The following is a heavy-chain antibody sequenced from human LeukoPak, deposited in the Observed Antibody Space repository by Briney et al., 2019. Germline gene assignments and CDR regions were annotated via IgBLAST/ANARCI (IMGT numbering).Heavy chain of an antibody. CDR1: GFTFSSYA. Sequence: HPGGSLRLSCAASGFTFSSYAMSWVRQAPGKGLEWVSAISGSGGSTYYADSVKGRFTISRDNSKNTLYLQMSSLRAEDTAVYYCAKDRQAYSSSPDYWGQGTLVTVSS. J-gene: IGHJ4*02. V-gene: IGHV3-23*01. CDR3: AKDRQAYSSSPDY. CDR2: ISGSGGST. D-gene: IGHD6-6*01.